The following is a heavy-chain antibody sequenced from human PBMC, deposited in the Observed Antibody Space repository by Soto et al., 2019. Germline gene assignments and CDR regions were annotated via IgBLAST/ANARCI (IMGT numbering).Heavy chain of an antibody. V-gene: IGHV2-5*01. J-gene: IGHJ4*02. CDR3: AHRPSGWYLFDY. D-gene: IGHD6-19*01. CDR1: GFSLSTSGLG. Sequence: QITLKESGPTLVRPTQTLTLTCTFSGFSLSTSGLGVGWIRQPPGKALEWLALIYWNDDKRYSPSLKARLTITKDASKHHVVLTMTNMDPGDTATYYCAHRPSGWYLFDYWGQGTLVTVSS. CDR2: IYWNDDK.